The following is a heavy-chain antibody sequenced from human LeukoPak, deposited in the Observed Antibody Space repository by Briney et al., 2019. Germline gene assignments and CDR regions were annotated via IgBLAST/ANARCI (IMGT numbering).Heavy chain of an antibody. CDR2: MNPNNSDI. CDR3: VRVPPGTTIYAY. D-gene: IGHD1-14*01. V-gene: IGHV1-8*01. J-gene: IGHJ4*02. Sequence: GWMNPNNSDIGYAQKFQGIVTMTRNTSIGTAYMELSSLRSEDTAIYYCVRVPPGTTIYAYWGQGTLVTVSS.